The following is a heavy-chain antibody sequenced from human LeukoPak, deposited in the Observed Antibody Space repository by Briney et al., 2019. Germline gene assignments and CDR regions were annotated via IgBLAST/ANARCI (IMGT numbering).Heavy chain of an antibody. CDR2: INQDGTEK. J-gene: IGHJ4*02. CDR1: GFTFTTYW. CDR3: VKVAKYYYGSETYYFFEH. Sequence: GGSLRLSCAASGFTFTTYWMSWVRQLPGKGLEWVANINQDGTEKYYVDSVKGRFTISRDNAKNSLDLQMNSLRVEDTAIYYCVKVAKYYYGSETYYFFEHWGQGTPVTASS. D-gene: IGHD3-10*01. V-gene: IGHV3-7*01.